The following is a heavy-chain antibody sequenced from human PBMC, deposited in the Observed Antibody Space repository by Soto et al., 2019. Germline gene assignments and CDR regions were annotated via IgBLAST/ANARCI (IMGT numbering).Heavy chain of an antibody. Sequence: ASVKVSCTASGYTFTNYGISWVRQAPGQGLEYLGWMNPNSGNTAYVQKFQGRVTMTWDTSITTAYMELSSLRSEDTAVYFCARGIKYGAYSRWFDPWGQGTLVTSPQ. CDR2: MNPNSGNT. CDR1: GYTFTNYG. V-gene: IGHV1-8*02. CDR3: ARGIKYGAYSRWFDP. D-gene: IGHD4-17*01. J-gene: IGHJ5*02.